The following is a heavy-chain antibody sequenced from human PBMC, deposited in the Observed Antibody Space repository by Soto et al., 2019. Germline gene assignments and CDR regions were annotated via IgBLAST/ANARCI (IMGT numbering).Heavy chain of an antibody. D-gene: IGHD4-17*01. CDR2: IRSQIDGGTT. CDR3: TTVAYGEYVSDY. V-gene: IGHV3-15*01. Sequence: PGGSLRLSCAASGFAFTNAWMTWVRQAPGEALEWVGRIRSQIDGGTTDYAGPVKGRFTISRDDSKNTLYLQMRSLKLEDTAMYYCTTVAYGEYVSDYWGQGTLVTAPQ. CDR1: GFAFTNAW. J-gene: IGHJ4*02.